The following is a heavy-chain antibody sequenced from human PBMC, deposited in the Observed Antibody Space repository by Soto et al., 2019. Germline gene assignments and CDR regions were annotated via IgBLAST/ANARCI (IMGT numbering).Heavy chain of an antibody. D-gene: IGHD4-17*01. CDR3: TRADPTVTLSVFDP. CDR2: ISYDGSSK. CDR1: GFIFSSYA. Sequence: QVQLVESGGGVVQPGRSLRLSCAASGFIFSSYAMHWVRQAPGKGLEWVAVISYDGSSKYYADSVKGRFTISRDNSKNTLYLHMNSLSAEDTAVYYCTRADPTVTLSVFDPWGQGTLVTVSS. J-gene: IGHJ5*02. V-gene: IGHV3-30-3*01.